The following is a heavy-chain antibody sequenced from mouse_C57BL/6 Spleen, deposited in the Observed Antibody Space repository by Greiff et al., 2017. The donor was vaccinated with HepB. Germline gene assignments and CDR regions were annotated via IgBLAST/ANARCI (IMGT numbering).Heavy chain of an antibody. J-gene: IGHJ4*01. V-gene: IGHV1-50*01. CDR1: GYTFTSYW. D-gene: IGHD2-2*01. Sequence: QVQLQQPGAELVKPGASVKLSCKASGYTFTSYWMQWVKQRPGQGLEWIGEIDPSDSYTNYNQKFKGKATLTVDTSYITAYMQLSILTSEDSAVYYCSRWLPSYYYAIDYWGQRTSVTVSS. CDR3: SRWLPSYYYAIDY. CDR2: IDPSDSYT.